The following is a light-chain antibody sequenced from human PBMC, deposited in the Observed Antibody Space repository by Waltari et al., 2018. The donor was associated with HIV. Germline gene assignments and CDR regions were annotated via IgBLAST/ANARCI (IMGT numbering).Light chain of an antibody. CDR3: AAWDDSLSGPV. CDR2: RTN. V-gene: IGLV1-47*01. J-gene: IGLJ3*02. CDR1: NSNIGSNY. Sequence: QSVLTQPPSASGTPGQRVTITSSGSNSNIGSNYVYWYQQLPGTAPKVLIYRTNQRSSGLPDRFSGSKSGTSASLAISGLRSEDEADYYCAAWDDSLSGPVFGGGTKLTVL.